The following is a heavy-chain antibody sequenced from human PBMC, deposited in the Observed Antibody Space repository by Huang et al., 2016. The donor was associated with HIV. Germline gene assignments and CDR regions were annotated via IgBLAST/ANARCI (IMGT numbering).Heavy chain of an antibody. CDR1: GLTFSSYG. Sequence: QILLIESGGGVVQPGRSLRLSCAASGLTFSSYGMHWVRQAPVKGVEWVAVISYDEDNKYYADSVRGRFTISRDNSKNTLYLQMNSLRIEDTAVYYCARGPIRFLAWLLNFDYWGQGALVTVSS. J-gene: IGHJ4*02. V-gene: IGHV3-30*03. CDR3: ARGPIRFLAWLLNFDY. CDR2: ISYDEDNK. D-gene: IGHD3-3*01.